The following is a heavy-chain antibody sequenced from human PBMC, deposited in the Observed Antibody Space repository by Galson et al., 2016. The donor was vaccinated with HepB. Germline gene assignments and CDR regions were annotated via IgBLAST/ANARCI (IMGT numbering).Heavy chain of an antibody. CDR1: GFTFSDYY. D-gene: IGHD4-23*01. CDR3: ARAQTTVVTYIDN. J-gene: IGHJ4*02. V-gene: IGHV3-11*06. CDR2: ISSSSSYT. Sequence: SLRLSCAASGFTFSDYYMSWIRQAPGKGLEWVSYISSSSSYTNYAESVKGRFTISRDNAKNSLYLQMNSLRAEDTAVYYCARAQTTVVTYIDNWGQGTLSPSPQ.